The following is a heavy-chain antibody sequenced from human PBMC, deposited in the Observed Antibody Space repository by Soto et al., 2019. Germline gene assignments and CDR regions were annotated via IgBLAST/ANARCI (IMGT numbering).Heavy chain of an antibody. Sequence: QGQLVESGGGVVQPGRSLRLSCASSGFTFSNYAMHWVRQSPGKGLEWVAAISYDGTNEYYVASVEGRFTISRDNSKNTLFIEMNSLRPDDTAVYFCAKDGGRPGALSYCFDIWARGQWSSPLQ. CDR3: AKDGGRPGALSYCFDI. J-gene: IGHJ3*02. V-gene: IGHV3-30*18. CDR2: ISYDGTNE. CDR1: GFTFSNYA. D-gene: IGHD3-10*01.